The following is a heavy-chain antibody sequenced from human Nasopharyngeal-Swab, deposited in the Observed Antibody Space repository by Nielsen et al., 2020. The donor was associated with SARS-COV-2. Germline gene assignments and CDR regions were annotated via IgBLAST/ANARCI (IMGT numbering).Heavy chain of an antibody. CDR3: ARDMIVVVTDYYGMDV. CDR1: GYTLTELS. CDR2: FDPEDGET. V-gene: IGHV1-24*01. D-gene: IGHD3-22*01. J-gene: IGHJ6*02. Sequence: ASVKVSCKVSGYTLTELSMHWVRQAPGKGLEWMGGFDPEDGETIYAQKFQGRVTMTEDTSTDTAYMELSSLRSEDTAVYYCARDMIVVVTDYYGMDVWGQGTTVTVSS.